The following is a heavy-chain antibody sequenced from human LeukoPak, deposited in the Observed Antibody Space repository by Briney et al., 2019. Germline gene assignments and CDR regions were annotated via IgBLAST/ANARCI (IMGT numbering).Heavy chain of an antibody. Sequence: PSETLSLTCTVSGGSIGSYYWSWIRQPPGKGLEWIGYIYYSGSTNYNPSLKSRVTISVDTSKNQFSLKLSSVTAADTAVYYCAREDVDTAMDPLAFDIWGQGTMVTVSS. CDR2: IYYSGST. V-gene: IGHV4-59*01. J-gene: IGHJ3*02. CDR1: GGSIGSYY. CDR3: AREDVDTAMDPLAFDI. D-gene: IGHD5-18*01.